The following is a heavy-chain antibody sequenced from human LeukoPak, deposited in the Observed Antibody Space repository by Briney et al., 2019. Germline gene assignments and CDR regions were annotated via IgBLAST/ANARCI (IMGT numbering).Heavy chain of an antibody. CDR2: IYYSGST. Sequence: PSETLSLTCTVSGGSISSYYWSWIRQPPGKGLEWIGYIYYSGSTNYNPSLKSRVTISQDTSKNQFSLKLSSVTAADTAVYYCAKNYDSGGYTTFAYWGRGTLVTVSS. CDR3: AKNYDSGGYTTFAY. CDR1: GGSISSYY. V-gene: IGHV4-59*01. D-gene: IGHD3-22*01. J-gene: IGHJ4*02.